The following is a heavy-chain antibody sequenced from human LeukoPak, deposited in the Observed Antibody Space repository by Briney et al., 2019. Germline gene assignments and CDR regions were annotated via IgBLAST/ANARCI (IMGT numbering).Heavy chain of an antibody. Sequence: ASVKVSCKVSGYTLTELSMHWVRQAPGKGLEWMGGFDPEDGETIYAQKFQGRVTMTEDTSTSTAYMELRSLRSDDTAVYYCARVEEWFPDYWGQGTLVTVSS. J-gene: IGHJ4*02. D-gene: IGHD3-3*01. CDR3: ARVEEWFPDY. CDR1: GYTLTELS. CDR2: FDPEDGET. V-gene: IGHV1-24*01.